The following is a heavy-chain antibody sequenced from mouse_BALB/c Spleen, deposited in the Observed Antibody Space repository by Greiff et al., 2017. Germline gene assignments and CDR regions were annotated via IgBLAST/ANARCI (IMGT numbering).Heavy chain of an antibody. D-gene: IGHD1-2*01. CDR3: AREGDYYGYVPHAMDY. V-gene: IGHV14-3*02. Sequence: DVQLQESGAELVKPGASVKLSCTASGFNIKDTYMHWVKQRPEQGLEWIGRIDPANGNTKYDPKFQGKATITADTSSNTAYLQLSSLTSEDTAVYYCAREGDYYGYVPHAMDYWGQGTSVTVSS. J-gene: IGHJ4*01. CDR2: IDPANGNT. CDR1: GFNIKDTY.